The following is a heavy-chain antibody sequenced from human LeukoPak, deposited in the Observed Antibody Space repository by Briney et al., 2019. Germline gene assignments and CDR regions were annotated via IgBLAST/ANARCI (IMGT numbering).Heavy chain of an antibody. D-gene: IGHD1-26*01. CDR3: AKVYSGSYLGGFDY. V-gene: IGHV3-9*01. J-gene: IGHJ4*02. Sequence: PGGSLRLSCAASGFTFDDYAMHWVRQALGKGLEWVSGISWNSGSIGYADSVKGRFTISRDNAKNSLYLQMNSLRAEDTALYYCAKVYSGSYLGGFDYWGQGTLVTVSS. CDR1: GFTFDDYA. CDR2: ISWNSGSI.